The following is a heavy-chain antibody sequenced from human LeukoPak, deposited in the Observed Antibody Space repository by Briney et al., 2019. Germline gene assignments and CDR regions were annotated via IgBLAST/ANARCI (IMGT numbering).Heavy chain of an antibody. CDR1: GFTFSSYA. Sequence: GGSLRLSCAASGFTFSSYAMSWVRQAPGKGLEWVAAISNSGGDAFYSDSGKGRFTIARDNSKNTLYLQMNSLGAEDTAVYFCARDPSPPSSSSWYFDIWGRGTLVTVSS. CDR2: ISNSGGDA. J-gene: IGHJ2*01. V-gene: IGHV3-23*01. CDR3: ARDPSPPSSSSWYFDI. D-gene: IGHD6-6*01.